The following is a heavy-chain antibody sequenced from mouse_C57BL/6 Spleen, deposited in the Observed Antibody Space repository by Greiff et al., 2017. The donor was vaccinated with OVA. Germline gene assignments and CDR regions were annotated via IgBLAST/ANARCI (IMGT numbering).Heavy chain of an antibody. CDR1: GYTFTSYG. CDR3: ARGEEYDGFDY. D-gene: IGHD2-14*01. V-gene: IGHV1-81*01. J-gene: IGHJ2*01. Sequence: QVQLQQSGAELARPGASVKLSCKASGYTFTSYGISWVKQRTGQGLEWIGEIYPRSGNTYYNEKFKGKATLTADKSSSTAYMELRSLTSEDSAVSFCARGEEYDGFDYWGQGTTLTVSS. CDR2: IYPRSGNT.